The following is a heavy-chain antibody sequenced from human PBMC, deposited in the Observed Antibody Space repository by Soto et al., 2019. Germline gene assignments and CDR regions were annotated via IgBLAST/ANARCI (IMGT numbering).Heavy chain of an antibody. CDR3: ACLYYDILTGYYGGAFDI. V-gene: IGHV4-31*03. CDR2: IYYSGST. J-gene: IGHJ3*02. D-gene: IGHD3-9*01. CDR1: GGSISSGGYY. Sequence: SETLSLTCTVSGGSISSGGYYWSWIRRHPGKGLEWIGYIYYSGSTYYNPSLKSRVTISVDTSKNQFSLKLSSVTAADTAVYYCACLYYDILTGYYGGAFDIWGQGTMVTVSS.